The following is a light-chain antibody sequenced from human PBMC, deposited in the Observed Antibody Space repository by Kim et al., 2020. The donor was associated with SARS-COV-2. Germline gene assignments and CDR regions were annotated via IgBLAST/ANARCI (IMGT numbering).Light chain of an antibody. J-gene: IGLJ2*01. CDR1: NIETKS. CDR2: YYT. V-gene: IGLV3-21*04. Sequence: PGDTATITWGGNNIETKSVHWYHQKPGQAPLLVIYYYTDRPSGIPDRFSGSNSGNTATLTITRVEAGDEADYYCQVWDSSSDHVVFGGGTQLTVL. CDR3: QVWDSSSDHVV.